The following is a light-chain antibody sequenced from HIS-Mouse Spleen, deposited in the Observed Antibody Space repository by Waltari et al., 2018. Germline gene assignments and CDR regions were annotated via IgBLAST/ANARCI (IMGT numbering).Light chain of an antibody. J-gene: IGLJ2*01. CDR1: PLPKKY. CDR3: YSTDSSGNHRV. V-gene: IGLV3-10*01. CDR2: EDS. Sequence: YELTQPPSVSVSPGQTARITCSGDPLPKKYAYWYQQKPGQAPVLVIYEDSKRPSGIPERFSGSSSGTMATLTISGAQVEDEADYYCYSTDSSGNHRVFGGGTKLTVL.